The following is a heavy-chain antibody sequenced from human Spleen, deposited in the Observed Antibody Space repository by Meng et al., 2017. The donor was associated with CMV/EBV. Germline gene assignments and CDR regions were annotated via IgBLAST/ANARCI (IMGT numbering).Heavy chain of an antibody. CDR2: IRSNGKNK. CDR3: AKASRAHSSGFEY. V-gene: IGHV3-30*02. Sequence: GGSLRLSCAASGFTFENYAMHWVRQAPGKGLEWVAFIRSNGKNKYYVDSVKGRFTISRDNSKNMLYLQMKSLRVEDTAVFYCAKASRAHSSGFEYWGQGTLVTVSS. CDR1: GFTFENYA. D-gene: IGHD3-22*01. J-gene: IGHJ4*02.